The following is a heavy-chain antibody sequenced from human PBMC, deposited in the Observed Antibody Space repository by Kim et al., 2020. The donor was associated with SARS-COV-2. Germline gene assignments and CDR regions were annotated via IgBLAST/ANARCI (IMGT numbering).Heavy chain of an antibody. J-gene: IGHJ6*02. CDR2: T. V-gene: IGHV3-53*01. CDR3: ARDLRYPGMDV. D-gene: IGHD2-2*01. Sequence: TYYTDSVKGRFTISRDNSKNTLYLQMNSRRAEDTAVYYCARDLRYPGMDVWGQGTTVTVSS.